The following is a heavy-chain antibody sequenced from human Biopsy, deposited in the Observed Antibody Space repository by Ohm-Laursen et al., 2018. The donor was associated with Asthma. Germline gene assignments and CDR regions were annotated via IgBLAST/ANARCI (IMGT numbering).Heavy chain of an antibody. Sequence: SLRLSCAASGFSFSNFAIHWVRQAPGKGLEWVGVISKDASTQDYADSVKGRFTMTRDNSKNTLDLQMNSLREEDTAVYYCVRGGTDDAFDIWGQGTVVSVSS. CDR2: ISKDASTQ. CDR1: GFSFSNFA. CDR3: VRGGTDDAFDI. J-gene: IGHJ3*02. D-gene: IGHD1-1*01. V-gene: IGHV3-30*01.